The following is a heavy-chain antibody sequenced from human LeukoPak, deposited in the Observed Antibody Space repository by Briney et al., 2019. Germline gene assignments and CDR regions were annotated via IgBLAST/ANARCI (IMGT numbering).Heavy chain of an antibody. D-gene: IGHD2-21*02. CDR1: GGSISSSSYY. CDR3: ARRVVVTAIGY. Sequence: SETLSLTCTVSGGSISSSSYYWGWIRQPPGKGLEWIGSIYSGSTYYNPSLKSRVTISVDTSKNQFSLKLSSVTAADTAVYYCARRVVVTAIGYWGQGTLVTVSS. V-gene: IGHV4-39*01. J-gene: IGHJ4*02. CDR2: IYSGST.